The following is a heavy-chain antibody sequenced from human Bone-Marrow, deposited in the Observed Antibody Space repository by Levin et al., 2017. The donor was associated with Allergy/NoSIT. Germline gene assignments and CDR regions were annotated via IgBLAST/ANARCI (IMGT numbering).Heavy chain of an antibody. CDR2: INWNSGSI. Sequence: GGSLRLSCVASGFSLDDFAMHWVRQVPGKGLEWVSGINWNSGSIVYADSVKGRFTISRDNGKNSLYLQMNSLRPEDTALYYCAKELVNRNMVRGGLGYYGMDVWGQGTTVSVS. CDR3: AKELVNRNMVRGGLGYYGMDV. V-gene: IGHV3-9*01. D-gene: IGHD2-21*01. CDR1: GFSLDDFA. J-gene: IGHJ6*02.